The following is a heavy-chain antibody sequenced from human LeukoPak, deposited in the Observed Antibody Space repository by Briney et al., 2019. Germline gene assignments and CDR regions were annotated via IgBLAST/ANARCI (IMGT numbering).Heavy chain of an antibody. CDR3: ARAPRDWSGYRYLGY. Sequence: GGSLRLSCAASGFTFSSYAMSWVRQAPGKGLEWVSAISGSGGSTYYADSVKGRFTISRHNSKNTLYLQMNSLRAEDTAVYYCARAPRDWSGYRYLGYWGQGTLVTVSS. V-gene: IGHV3-23*01. CDR1: GFTFSSYA. D-gene: IGHD3-3*01. J-gene: IGHJ4*02. CDR2: ISGSGGST.